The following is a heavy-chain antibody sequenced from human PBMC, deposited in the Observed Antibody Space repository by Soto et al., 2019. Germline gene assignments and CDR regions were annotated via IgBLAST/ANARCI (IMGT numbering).Heavy chain of an antibody. J-gene: IGHJ5*02. CDR3: AKQEYQLLWGWFDP. CDR2: ISGGGGST. CDR1: GFTFSSYA. Sequence: EVQLLESGGGLVQPGGSLRRSCAASGFTFSSYAMSWVRQAPGKGLDWVSAISGGGGSTYYADSVKGRFTISRDSSKNTLYLQMNSLRAEDTAVYYCAKQEYQLLWGWFDPWGQGTLVTVSS. D-gene: IGHD2-2*01. V-gene: IGHV3-23*01.